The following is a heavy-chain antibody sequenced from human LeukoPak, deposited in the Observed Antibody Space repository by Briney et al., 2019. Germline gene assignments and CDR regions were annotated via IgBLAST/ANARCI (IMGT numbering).Heavy chain of an antibody. CDR3: AGIMATTTWAFDI. Sequence: GESLKISCKASGYTFTNYWIGWVRQMPGKGLEWMGIIYPGDSGTRYKPSLQGQVIISADKSVSTAYLQWSSLQASDTAMYYCAGIMATTTWAFDIWGQGTMVTVSS. J-gene: IGHJ3*02. D-gene: IGHD1-26*01. CDR2: IYPGDSGT. V-gene: IGHV5-51*01. CDR1: GYTFTNYW.